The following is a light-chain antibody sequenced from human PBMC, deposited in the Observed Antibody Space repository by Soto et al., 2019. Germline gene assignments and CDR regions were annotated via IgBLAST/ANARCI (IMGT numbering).Light chain of an antibody. J-gene: IGLJ1*01. V-gene: IGLV2-14*01. CDR3: TSYTSSTTLYV. Sequence: QSVLTQPASVSGSPGQSISISCTGPSSDVGDYISVSWFQQHPGKAPKLMIYEVSNRPSGVSNRFSGSKSANTASLTISGLQADDEADYYCTSYTSSTTLYVFGTGTKLTVL. CDR2: EVS. CDR1: SSDVGDYIS.